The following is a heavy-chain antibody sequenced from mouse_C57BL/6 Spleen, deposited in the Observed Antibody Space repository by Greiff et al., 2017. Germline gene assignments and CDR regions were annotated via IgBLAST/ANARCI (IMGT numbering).Heavy chain of an antibody. Sequence: QVQLKQPGAELVMPGASVKLSCKASGYTFTSYWMHWVKQRPGQGLEWIGEIDPSDSYTNYNQKFKGKSTLTVDKSSSTAYMQLSSLTSEDSAVYYCACGARLAWFAYWGQGTLVTVSA. J-gene: IGHJ3*01. V-gene: IGHV1-69*01. CDR3: ACGARLAWFAY. D-gene: IGHD1-2*01. CDR1: GYTFTSYW. CDR2: IDPSDSYT.